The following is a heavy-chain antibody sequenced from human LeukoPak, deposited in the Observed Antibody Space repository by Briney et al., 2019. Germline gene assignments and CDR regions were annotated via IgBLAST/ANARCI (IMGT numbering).Heavy chain of an antibody. CDR1: GFTLSSYA. Sequence: GGSLRLSCAASGFTLSSYAMSWVRQAPGKGLEWVSAISGSGGSTYYADSVKGRFTISRDNSKNTLYLQMNSLRAEDTAVYYCAKDRYNWNDEYYFDYWGQGTLVTVSS. CDR2: ISGSGGST. D-gene: IGHD1-1*01. V-gene: IGHV3-23*01. J-gene: IGHJ4*02. CDR3: AKDRYNWNDEYYFDY.